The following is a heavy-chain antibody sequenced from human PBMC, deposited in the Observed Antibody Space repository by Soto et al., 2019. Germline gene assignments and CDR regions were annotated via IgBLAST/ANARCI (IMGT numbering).Heavy chain of an antibody. Sequence: GGSLRLSCAASGFTFSSYGMHWVRQAPGKGLEWVAVIWYDGSNKYYADSVKGRFTISKDNSKNTLYLQMNSLRAEDTAVYYCARDPNTIFGVVTPYYFDYWGQGTLVTVSS. D-gene: IGHD3-3*01. CDR2: IWYDGSNK. CDR1: GFTFSSYG. V-gene: IGHV3-33*01. CDR3: ARDPNTIFGVVTPYYFDY. J-gene: IGHJ4*02.